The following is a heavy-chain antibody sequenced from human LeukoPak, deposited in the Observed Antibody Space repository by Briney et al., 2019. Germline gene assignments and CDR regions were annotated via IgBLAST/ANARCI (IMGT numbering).Heavy chain of an antibody. D-gene: IGHD6-6*01. CDR1: GFTFGSSV. CDR3: ARSLGARVPLVVY. CDR2: ISGSGAST. J-gene: IGHJ4*02. V-gene: IGHV3-23*01. Sequence: GGSLRLSCAASGFTFGSSVMGWVRQPPGKGLEWVSTISGSGASTYYADSVKCRFSISTDNSKNILSLQMISLRAEHTAVYYCARSLGARVPLVVYWGQGTLVTVSS.